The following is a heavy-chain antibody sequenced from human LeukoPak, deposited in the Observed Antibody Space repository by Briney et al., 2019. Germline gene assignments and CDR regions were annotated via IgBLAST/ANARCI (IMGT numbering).Heavy chain of an antibody. D-gene: IGHD3-16*01. V-gene: IGHV3-23*01. CDR1: GFTFSSYG. CDR2: ISGSGGST. J-gene: IGHJ4*02. CDR3: ARDLGQFSDY. Sequence: GGSLRLSCAASGFTFSSYGMSWVRQAPGKGLEWVSAISGSGGSTYYADSVKGRFTISRDNSKNTLYLQMNSLRAEDTAVYYCARDLGQFSDYWGQGTLVTVSS.